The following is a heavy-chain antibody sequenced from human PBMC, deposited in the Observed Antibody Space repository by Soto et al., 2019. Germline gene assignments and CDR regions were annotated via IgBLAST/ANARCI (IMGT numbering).Heavy chain of an antibody. V-gene: IGHV3-9*01. CDR1: GFTFDDYA. Sequence: EVQLVESGGGLVQPGRSLRLSCAASGFTFDDYAMHWVRQAPGKGLEWVAGISWNSGSIGYADSVKGRFTISRDNAQHSLYLQMNSLRAEDTALYYCAKDTTPGGGYDCVYALDIWGQWTIVTVSS. J-gene: IGHJ3*02. CDR2: ISWNSGSI. D-gene: IGHD5-12*01. CDR3: AKDTTPGGGYDCVYALDI.